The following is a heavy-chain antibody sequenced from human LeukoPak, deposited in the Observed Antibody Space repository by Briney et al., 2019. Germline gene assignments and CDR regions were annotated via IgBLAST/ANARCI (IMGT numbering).Heavy chain of an antibody. Sequence: ASVKVSCKASGYTFTGYYMHWVRQAPGQGVEWMGWINPNSGGTNYAQKFQGRVTMTRDTSISTAYMELSRLRSDDTAVYYCARDLVGSSWFGGNSFDPWGQGTLVTASS. V-gene: IGHV1-2*02. CDR2: INPNSGGT. CDR3: ARDLVGSSWFGGNSFDP. J-gene: IGHJ5*02. CDR1: GYTFTGYY. D-gene: IGHD6-13*01.